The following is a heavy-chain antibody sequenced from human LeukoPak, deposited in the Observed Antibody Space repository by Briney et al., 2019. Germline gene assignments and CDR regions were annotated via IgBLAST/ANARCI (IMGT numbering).Heavy chain of an antibody. CDR2: IWYDGTNK. J-gene: IGHJ3*02. Sequence: GGSLRLSCAASGFTFNNYGMLWVRQAPGKGLEWVALIWYDGTNKYYGDSVKGRFTISRDNSKNTLYLQMNSLRAEDTAVYYCARGRFGELSVATFDIWGQGTMVTVSS. CDR1: GFTFNNYG. V-gene: IGHV3-33*01. D-gene: IGHD3-10*01. CDR3: ARGRFGELSVATFDI.